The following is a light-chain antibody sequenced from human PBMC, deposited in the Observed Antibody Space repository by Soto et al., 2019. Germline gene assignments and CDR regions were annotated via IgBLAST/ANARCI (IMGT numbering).Light chain of an antibody. CDR3: SSYAGSNNF. J-gene: IGLJ1*01. CDR1: NFNPAMNT. CDR2: VDN. V-gene: IGLV1-44*01. Sequence: QSVLTQPPSASGTFGQRVTISCSGSNFNPAMNTVDWYQQLPGTAPRLLIYVDNQRISGVPERFSASRSDNTASLVIIGLHSEVEADYYCSSYAGSNNFFGTWTKLTLL.